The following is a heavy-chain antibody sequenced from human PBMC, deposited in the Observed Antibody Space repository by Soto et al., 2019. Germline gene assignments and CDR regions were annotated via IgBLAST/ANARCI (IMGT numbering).Heavy chain of an antibody. CDR2: IIPIFGTA. CDR3: ARAGIAAAAYYYGMDV. V-gene: IGHV1-69*13. J-gene: IGHJ6*02. CDR1: GGTFSSYA. Sequence: ASVKVSCKASGGTFSSYAISWVRQAPGQGLEWMGGIIPIFGTANYAQKFQGRVTITADESTSTAYMELSSLRSEDTAVYYCARAGIAAAAYYYGMDVWGQGTTVTVSS. D-gene: IGHD6-13*01.